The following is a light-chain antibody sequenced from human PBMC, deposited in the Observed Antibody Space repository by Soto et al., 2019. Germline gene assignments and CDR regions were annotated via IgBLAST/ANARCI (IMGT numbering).Light chain of an antibody. CDR1: SSNIGAGYD. J-gene: IGLJ2*01. Sequence: QSVLTHPPSLSGAPGQRVTISCTGSSSNIGAGYDVHWYQQFPGTTPKFLIYGNTNRPSGVPDRFSASKSGTSASLDITGLQAEDEAEYFCQFYDSSLTVVFGGGTKVTVL. V-gene: IGLV1-40*01. CDR3: QFYDSSLTVV. CDR2: GNT.